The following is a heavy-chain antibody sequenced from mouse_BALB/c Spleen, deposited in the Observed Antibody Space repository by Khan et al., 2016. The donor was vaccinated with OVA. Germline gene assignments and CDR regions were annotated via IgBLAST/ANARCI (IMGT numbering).Heavy chain of an antibody. V-gene: IGHV9-3*02. J-gene: IGHJ2*01. Sequence: QVQLQQSGPELKKPGETVKISCKASGYTFTNYGMNWVKQAPGKGLKWMGWINTYTGEPTYAEEFKGRFAFSLETSASTAYLQISNLKNDDTATYFGARDGGNYVIDYWGQGTTLTVSS. CDR3: ARDGGNYVIDY. CDR1: GYTFTNYG. CDR2: INTYTGEP. D-gene: IGHD2-1*01.